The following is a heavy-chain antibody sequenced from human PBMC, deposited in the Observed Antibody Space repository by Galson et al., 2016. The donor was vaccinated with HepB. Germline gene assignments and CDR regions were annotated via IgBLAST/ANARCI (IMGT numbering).Heavy chain of an antibody. J-gene: IGHJ4*02. CDR2: VSWNSGTT. Sequence: LRLSCAASGITFDDYAMHWVRQAPGKGLEWVSGVSWNSGTTAYADSVKGRFTISRDNAKNSLYLQMNSLRAEDTALYYCAKKGHDSSGYYYFDYWGQGTLVTVSS. D-gene: IGHD3-22*01. CDR3: AKKGHDSSGYYYFDY. CDR1: GITFDDYA. V-gene: IGHV3-9*01.